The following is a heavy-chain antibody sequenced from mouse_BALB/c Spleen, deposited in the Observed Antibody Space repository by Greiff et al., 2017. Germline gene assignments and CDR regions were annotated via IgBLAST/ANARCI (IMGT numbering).Heavy chain of an antibody. CDR2: IWSGGST. CDR1: GFSLTSYG. V-gene: IGHV2-2*02. Sequence: VKLVESGPGLVQPSQSLSITCTVSGFSLTSYGVHWVRQSPGKGLEWLGVIWSGGSTDYNAAFISRLSISKDNSKSQVFFKMNSLQANDTAIYYCARTMVTTVYAMDYWGQGTSVTVSS. J-gene: IGHJ4*01. D-gene: IGHD2-2*01. CDR3: ARTMVTTVYAMDY.